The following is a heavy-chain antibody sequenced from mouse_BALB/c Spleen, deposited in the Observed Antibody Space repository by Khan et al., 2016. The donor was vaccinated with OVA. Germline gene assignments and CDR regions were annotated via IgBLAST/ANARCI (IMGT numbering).Heavy chain of an antibody. CDR1: GFAFSSYD. J-gene: IGHJ3*01. Sequence: EVELVESGGDLVKPGGSLKLSCAPSGFAFSSYDMSWVRQTPEKRLEWVATISGTGIYTYYPDSVKGRFTISRDNARNPLYLQLSSLRSEDTALYYCARPSYYGNPWFTYWGQGTLVTVSA. D-gene: IGHD2-10*01. CDR3: ARPSYYGNPWFTY. V-gene: IGHV5-9*02. CDR2: ISGTGIYT.